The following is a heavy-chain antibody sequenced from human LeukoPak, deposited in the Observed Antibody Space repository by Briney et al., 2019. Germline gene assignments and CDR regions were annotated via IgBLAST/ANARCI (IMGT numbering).Heavy chain of an antibody. Sequence: ASVKVSCKASGYTFTSYGISWVRQAPGQGLEWMGWISAYNGNTNYAQNLQGRVTMTTDTSTSTAYMELRSLRSDDTAVYYCARDRYYGYVWGSYRSSWWFDPWGQGTLVTVSS. D-gene: IGHD3-16*02. CDR3: ARDRYYGYVWGSYRSSWWFDP. J-gene: IGHJ5*02. CDR1: GYTFTSYG. V-gene: IGHV1-18*01. CDR2: ISAYNGNT.